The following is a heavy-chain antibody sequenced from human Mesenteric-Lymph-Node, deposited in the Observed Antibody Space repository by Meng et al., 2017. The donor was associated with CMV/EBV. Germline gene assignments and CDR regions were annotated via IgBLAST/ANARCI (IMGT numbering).Heavy chain of an antibody. Sequence: QLQLQESGPGLVKPSETPSLTCTGSGGSISSSSYYWGLIRQPPGKGLEWIGSIYYSGSTYYNPSLKSRVTISVDTSKNQFSLKLSSVTAADTAVYYCARDGDYYDSSGYNPFDYWGQGTLVTVSS. CDR2: IYYSGST. J-gene: IGHJ4*02. CDR1: GGSISSSSYY. V-gene: IGHV4-39*07. CDR3: ARDGDYYDSSGYNPFDY. D-gene: IGHD3-22*01.